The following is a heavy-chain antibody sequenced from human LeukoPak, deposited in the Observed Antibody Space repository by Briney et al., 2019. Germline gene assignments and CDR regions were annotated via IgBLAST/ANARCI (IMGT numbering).Heavy chain of an antibody. CDR2: ISGSGGST. J-gene: IGHJ6*02. V-gene: IGHV3-23*01. D-gene: IGHD3-3*01. CDR3: ASGFTIFGVVTDYYHGMDV. CDR1: GFTFSSYA. Sequence: GGSLRLSCAASGFTFSSYAMSWGRQAPGKGLEWVSAISGSGGSTYYAYSVKGRFTISRENSKNTLYLQMNSLRAEDTAVYYCASGFTIFGVVTDYYHGMDVWGQGTTVTVSS.